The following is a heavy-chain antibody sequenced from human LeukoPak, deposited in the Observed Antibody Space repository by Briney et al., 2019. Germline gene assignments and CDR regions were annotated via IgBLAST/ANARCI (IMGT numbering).Heavy chain of an antibody. Sequence: GASVKVSCKASGGTFSSYAISWVRQAPGQGLEWMGRIIPILGIANYAQKFQGRVTITTDESTSTAYMELSSLRSEDTAVYYCASPNCSSTSCYTGLLDYWGQGTLVTVSS. V-gene: IGHV1-69*04. J-gene: IGHJ4*02. CDR2: IIPILGIA. CDR3: ASPNCSSTSCYTGLLDY. D-gene: IGHD2-2*02. CDR1: GGTFSSYA.